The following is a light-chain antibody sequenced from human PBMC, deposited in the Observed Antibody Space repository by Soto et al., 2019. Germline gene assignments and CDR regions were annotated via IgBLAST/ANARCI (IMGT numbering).Light chain of an antibody. CDR1: ESISTW. V-gene: IGKV1-12*01. J-gene: IGKJ5*01. Sequence: DIQMTQSPSSVSASVGDSVTITCRASESISTWLAWYRQKPGKAPELLIYTASNLQSGVPSRFSGRGSGTDFALSISSLQPEDVASYYCHQAISFPITFGQGTRLEIK. CDR3: HQAISFPIT. CDR2: TAS.